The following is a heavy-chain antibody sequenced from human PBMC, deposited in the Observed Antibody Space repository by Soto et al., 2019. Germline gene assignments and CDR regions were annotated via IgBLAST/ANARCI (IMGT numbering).Heavy chain of an antibody. CDR2: INPSSGGT. Sequence: ASVKVSCKASGYTFTTYYMHWVRQAPGQGLEWMGIINPSSGGTAYAQKFQGRVTMTGDTSTGTVYMELSSLRSEDTAMYYCAREGHCGGDCYPDYWGQGTLVTVSS. V-gene: IGHV1-46*01. D-gene: IGHD2-21*02. CDR3: AREGHCGGDCYPDY. CDR1: GYTFTTYY. J-gene: IGHJ4*02.